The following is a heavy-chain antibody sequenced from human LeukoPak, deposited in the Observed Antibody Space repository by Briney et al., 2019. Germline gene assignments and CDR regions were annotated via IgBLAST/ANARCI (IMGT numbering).Heavy chain of an antibody. V-gene: IGHV4-38-2*01. CDR2: IYHSGST. Sequence: PSETLSLTCAVSGYSISSGYYWGWIRQPPGKGLEWIGSIYHSGSTYYNPSLKSRVTISVDTSKNQFSLKLSSVTAADTAVYHCARLGSRYDPLQVGPDYWGQGTLVTVSS. D-gene: IGHD3-3*01. CDR1: GYSISSGYY. CDR3: ARLGSRYDPLQVGPDY. J-gene: IGHJ4*02.